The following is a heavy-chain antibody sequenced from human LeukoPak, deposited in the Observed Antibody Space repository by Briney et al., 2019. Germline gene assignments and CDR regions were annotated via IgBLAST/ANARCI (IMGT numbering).Heavy chain of an antibody. V-gene: IGHV1-18*01. D-gene: IGHD2-15*01. Sequence: VASVKVSCKASGYTFTSYGISWVRQAPGQGLEWMGWISAYNGNTNYAQKLQGRVTMTTDTSTSTAYMELRSLRSDDTAVYYCAREADCSGGSCYYYYSMDVWGQGTTVTVSS. CDR3: AREADCSGGSCYYYYSMDV. J-gene: IGHJ6*02. CDR1: GYTFTSYG. CDR2: ISAYNGNT.